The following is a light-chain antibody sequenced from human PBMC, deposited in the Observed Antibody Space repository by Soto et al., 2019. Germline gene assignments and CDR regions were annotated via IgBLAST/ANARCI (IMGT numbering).Light chain of an antibody. V-gene: IGKV3-20*01. CDR2: GAS. Sequence: EIVLTQPPGTLSLSPGERATLSCRASQSLSSSYLAWYQQKPGQAPRLLMYGASSRATGIPDRFSGSGSGTDFTLTISRLEPEDFAVYYCQQYGSSSTFGGGTKVEIK. J-gene: IGKJ4*01. CDR1: QSLSSSY. CDR3: QQYGSSST.